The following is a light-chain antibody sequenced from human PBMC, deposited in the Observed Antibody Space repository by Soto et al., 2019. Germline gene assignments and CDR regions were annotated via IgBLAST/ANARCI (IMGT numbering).Light chain of an antibody. CDR1: QSVSSNY. CDR2: GAS. J-gene: IGKJ5*01. V-gene: IGKV3D-20*02. CDR3: QQRHMWPIT. Sequence: EIVLTQSPGSLSLSPGERATLSCRASQSVSSNYLAWYQQKPGQAPRLLIYGASSRATGIPDRFSGSGSGTDFTLIISSLEPEDSAVYYCQQRHMWPITFGQGTRLEIK.